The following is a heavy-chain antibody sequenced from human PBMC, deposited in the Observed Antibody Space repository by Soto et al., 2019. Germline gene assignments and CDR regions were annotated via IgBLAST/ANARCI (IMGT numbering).Heavy chain of an antibody. D-gene: IGHD5-12*01. CDR2: GSRYNGNA. CDR1: GYTFSNYA. J-gene: IGHJ4*02. V-gene: IGHV1-18*04. CDR3: AKAISIIMAAPPX. Sequence: ASLKVSCNTSGYTFSNYAISWVRQAPGQGLEWMGCGSRYNGNANYTEKLQGRLSMTTETSTTTDYMELTSLTSDDTAIYYCAKAISIIMAAPPXWGQGTLVTVSX.